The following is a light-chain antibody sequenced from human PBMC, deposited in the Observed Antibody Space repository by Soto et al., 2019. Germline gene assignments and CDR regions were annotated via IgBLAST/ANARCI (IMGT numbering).Light chain of an antibody. V-gene: IGKV3-20*01. CDR3: QHSASWYT. J-gene: IGKJ2*01. Sequence: EIVLTQSPGTLSLSPGDSATLSCRASQSLTSNYLAWYQQRPGHAPRLLMYRASRRATGIPDRFSGYKSGTNFTLTISILEPEDFAIYYCQHSASWYTFGQGTKLEIK. CDR1: QSLTSNY. CDR2: RAS.